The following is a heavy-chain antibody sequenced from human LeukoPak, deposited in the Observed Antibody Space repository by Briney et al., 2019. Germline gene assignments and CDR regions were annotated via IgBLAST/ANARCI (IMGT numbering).Heavy chain of an antibody. Sequence: SGTLSLTCTVSGYSIRNGYFWGWVRQSPGKGLEWIGNIHQSGSTSYNPSLQSRVTISVDTSKSQFSLKLSSVTAADTAVYYCARLEITFGGVIASWGQGTLVSVSS. CDR2: IHQSGST. V-gene: IGHV4-38-2*02. D-gene: IGHD3-16*02. J-gene: IGHJ5*02. CDR1: GYSIRNGYF. CDR3: ARLEITFGGVIAS.